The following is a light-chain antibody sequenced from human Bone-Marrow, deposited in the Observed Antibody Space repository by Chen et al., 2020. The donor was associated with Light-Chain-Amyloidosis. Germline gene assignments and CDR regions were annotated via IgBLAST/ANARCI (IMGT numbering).Light chain of an antibody. J-gene: IGLJ1*01. Sequence: QSDLTQPASVSGSPGQSITISCTGTSGDVGTYNYVSWYQQHPGKAPKVMIYAFSNRPSGVSNRFSGSKSGNAASLTISGLQAEDEADYYCSSFTRSSSYVFGPGTKVTVL. CDR1: SGDVGTYNY. CDR3: SSFTRSSSYV. CDR2: AFS. V-gene: IGLV2-14*01.